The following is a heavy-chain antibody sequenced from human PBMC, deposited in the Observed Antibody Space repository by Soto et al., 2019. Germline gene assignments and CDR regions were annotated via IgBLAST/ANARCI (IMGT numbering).Heavy chain of an antibody. CDR3: ASPILTGYYTDAFDI. D-gene: IGHD3-9*01. CDR1: GGSISSGGYY. V-gene: IGHV4-31*03. Sequence: QVQLQESGPGLVKPSQTLSLTCTVSGGSISSGGYYWSWIRQHPGKGLEWIGDIYYSGSTYYNPSLKSRVTISVDTSKNQFSLKLSSVTAADTAVYYCASPILTGYYTDAFDIWGQGTMVTVSS. CDR2: IYYSGST. J-gene: IGHJ3*02.